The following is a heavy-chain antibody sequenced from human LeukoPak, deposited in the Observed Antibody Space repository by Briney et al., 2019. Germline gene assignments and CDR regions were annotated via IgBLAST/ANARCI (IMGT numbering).Heavy chain of an antibody. J-gene: IGHJ5*02. V-gene: IGHV4-34*01. D-gene: IGHD3-22*01. CDR3: ARSGSRRITMIVVGRYNWFDP. Sequence: SETLSLTCAAYGGSFSGYYWSWLRQPPGKGLEWLGEINHSGSTNYNPSLKSRVTISVDKSKNQFSLKLSSVTAADTAVYYCARSGSRRITMIVVGRYNWFDPCRQGTLVTVSS. CDR2: INHSGST. CDR1: GGSFSGYY.